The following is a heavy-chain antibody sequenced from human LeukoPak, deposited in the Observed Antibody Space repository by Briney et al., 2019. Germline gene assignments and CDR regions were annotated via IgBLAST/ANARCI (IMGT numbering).Heavy chain of an antibody. CDR1: GGTFSSYA. D-gene: IGHD3-22*01. CDR2: IIPIFGTA. CDR3: ARASLITMIVVVIDAFDI. Sequence: ASVKVSCKASGGTFSSYAISWVRQAPGQGLEWMGGIIPIFGTANYAQKFQGRVTITADESTSTAYMELSSLRSEDTAVYYRARASLITMIVVVIDAFDIWGQGTMVTVSS. V-gene: IGHV1-69*13. J-gene: IGHJ3*02.